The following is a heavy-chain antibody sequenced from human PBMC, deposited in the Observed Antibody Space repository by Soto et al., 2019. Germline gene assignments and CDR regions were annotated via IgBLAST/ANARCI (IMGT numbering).Heavy chain of an antibody. CDR2: IKEDGSEM. CDR3: LSFWTDS. J-gene: IGHJ4*02. D-gene: IGHD1-1*01. CDR1: GFTFSNYW. Sequence: GGSLRLSCAASGFTFSNYWMNWVRQAPGKGLEWVANIKEDGSEMNYVDSVKGRFTISRDNAKNSVYLQMNYLRAEDTAVYYCLSFWTDSWGQGTLVTVSS. V-gene: IGHV3-7*03.